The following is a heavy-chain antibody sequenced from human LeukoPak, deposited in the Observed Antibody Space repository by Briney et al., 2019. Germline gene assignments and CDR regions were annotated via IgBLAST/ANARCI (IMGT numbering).Heavy chain of an antibody. Sequence: GASVKVSCQASGYTFTSYYIHWLRQPPAPGLERMGIINPSSGSTSYAQKFHGRLTITRDTSTSTLYMELSSLRSDDTAVYYCARDKSSPEYYYDSSGYYSNWGQGTLVTVSS. CDR2: INPSSGST. D-gene: IGHD3-22*01. V-gene: IGHV1-46*03. CDR3: ARDKSSPEYYYDSSGYYSN. J-gene: IGHJ4*02. CDR1: GYTFTSYY.